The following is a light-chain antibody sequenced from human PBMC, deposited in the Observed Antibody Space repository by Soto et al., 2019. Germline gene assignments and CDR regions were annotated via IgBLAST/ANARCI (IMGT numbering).Light chain of an antibody. CDR1: QLISNY. J-gene: IGKJ4*01. CDR2: DAS. Sequence: DIQMTQSPSSLSASVGDKVTITCQASQLISNYLNWFQQKPGKAPKLLIYDASILETGVPSRFSASGSGTDFTFAISSLQPEDIATYSCQQYHNLPLTFGGGTKVEIK. V-gene: IGKV1-33*01. CDR3: QQYHNLPLT.